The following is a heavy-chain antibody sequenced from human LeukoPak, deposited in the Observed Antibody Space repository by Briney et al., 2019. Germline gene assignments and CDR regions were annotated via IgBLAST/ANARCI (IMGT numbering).Heavy chain of an antibody. CDR3: ARGHRIVVVPAATYYFDY. CDR1: GGSFGGYY. D-gene: IGHD2-2*01. CDR2: INHSGST. V-gene: IGHV4-34*01. J-gene: IGHJ4*02. Sequence: SETLSLTCAVYGGSFGGYYWSWIRQPPGKGLEWIGEINHSGSTNYNPSLKSRVTISVDTSKNQFSLKLSSVTAADTAVYYCARGHRIVVVPAATYYFDYWGQGTLVTVSS.